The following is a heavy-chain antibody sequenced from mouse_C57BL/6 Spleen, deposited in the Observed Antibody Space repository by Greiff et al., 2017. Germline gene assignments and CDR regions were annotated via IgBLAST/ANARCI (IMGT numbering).Heavy chain of an antibody. CDR3: ARARYYGSSPLDY. CDR2: LDPEDGET. D-gene: IGHD1-1*01. V-gene: IGHV14-2*01. Sequence: VQLQQSGAELVKPGASVKLSCTASGFNIKDYYMHWVKQRPEQGLEWIGRLDPEDGETKYAPNFQGKATITADTSSNTAYLQLSSLTAEDTAVYYGARARYYGSSPLDYWGQGTTRTVSS. CDR1: GFNIKDYY. J-gene: IGHJ2*01.